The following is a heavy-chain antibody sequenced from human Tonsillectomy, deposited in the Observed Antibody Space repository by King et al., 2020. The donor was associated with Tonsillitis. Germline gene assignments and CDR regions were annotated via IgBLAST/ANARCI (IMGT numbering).Heavy chain of an antibody. J-gene: IGHJ6*02. V-gene: IGHV3-9*01. D-gene: IGHD6-13*01. Sequence: EVQLVESGGGLVQPGKSLRLSCAASGFTFETYGMHWVRQVPGKGLEWVSGISWNSATMAYVDSVKGRFTISRDNAKNSLFLEMNSLRPEDTALYYCAKGADLGSAAGTIYYHYGLDGWGQGTTVTVSS. CDR3: AKGADLGSAAGTIYYHYGLDG. CDR2: ISWNSATM. CDR1: GFTFETYG.